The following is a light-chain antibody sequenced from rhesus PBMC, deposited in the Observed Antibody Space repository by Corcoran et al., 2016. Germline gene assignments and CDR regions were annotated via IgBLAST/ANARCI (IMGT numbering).Light chain of an antibody. CDR1: QSVGSY. V-gene: IGKV3-24*04. J-gene: IGKJ3*01. Sequence: ETVVTQSPATLALSPGERATLSCRASQSVGSYLAWYQQKPGQAPRLLIDGAPSRATGIPDRFSGSGSGTDFTLTISSLEPGDVGIYYCQQGTNLSTFGPGTKLDI. CDR2: GAP. CDR3: QQGTNLST.